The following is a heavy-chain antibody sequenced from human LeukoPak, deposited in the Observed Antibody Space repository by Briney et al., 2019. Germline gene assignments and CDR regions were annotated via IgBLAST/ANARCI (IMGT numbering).Heavy chain of an antibody. CDR1: GFTFSSYA. D-gene: IGHD3-10*01. CDR2: ISVIVGAP. CDR3: AKDDPGSPWRLLWFGELSLSGYYYYGMDV. J-gene: IGHJ6*02. V-gene: IGHV3-23*01. Sequence: GGSLRPSCAASGFTFSSYAMGWVGQAPGKGLKWASAISVIVGAPYYADPVKGRFTISRDNSKNTLYLQMNSLRAEDTAVYYCAKDDPGSPWRLLWFGELSLSGYYYYGMDVWGQGTTVTVSS.